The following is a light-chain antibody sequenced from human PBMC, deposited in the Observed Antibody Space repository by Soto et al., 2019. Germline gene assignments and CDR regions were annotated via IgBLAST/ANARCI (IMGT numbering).Light chain of an antibody. CDR1: PSEVVGYNS. CDR3: CSFTSSSTPGYV. CDR2: DVS. Sequence: SVVASPPPRSGAPWTSIPLSRGGAPSEVVGYNSVSWYQQHPGKAPKLMIYDVSNRPSGVSNRFSGSKSVNTASLTISGLQAEDEADYYCCSFTSSSTPGYVFGTGTKVTVL. V-gene: IGLV2-14*03. J-gene: IGLJ1*01.